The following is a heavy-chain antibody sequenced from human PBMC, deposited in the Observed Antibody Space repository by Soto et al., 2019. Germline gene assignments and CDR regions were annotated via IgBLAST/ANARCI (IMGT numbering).Heavy chain of an antibody. V-gene: IGHV1-69*01. CDR1: GGTFSSYA. D-gene: IGHD5-12*01. J-gene: IGHJ6*02. CDR3: ARSVSGYSGYDHYYYYGKDV. CDR2: IIPIFGTA. Sequence: QVQLVQSGAEVKKPGSSVKVSCKASGGTFSSYAISWVRQAPGQGLEWMGGIIPIFGTANYAQKFQGRVTITADESTSTAYMELSSLRSEDTAVYYCARSVSGYSGYDHYYYYGKDVWGQGTTVTVSS.